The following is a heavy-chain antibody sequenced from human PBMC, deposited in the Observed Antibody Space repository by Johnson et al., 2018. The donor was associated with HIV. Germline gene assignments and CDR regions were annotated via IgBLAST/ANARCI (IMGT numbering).Heavy chain of an antibody. V-gene: IGHV3-30*03. CDR3: ARDQRRSSWYTEGEKVGNAFDI. CDR2: ISSAGTDK. CDR1: GFTFSSFG. J-gene: IGHJ3*02. Sequence: VQLVESGGGVVQPGRSLRLSCAVSGFTFSSFGMHWVRQAPGKGLEWMAVISSAGTDKYYADSVKGRFTISRDHSKNTLYLQMNSLRVEDTAVYYCARDQRRSSWYTEGEKVGNAFDIWGQGTMVTVSS. D-gene: IGHD6-13*01.